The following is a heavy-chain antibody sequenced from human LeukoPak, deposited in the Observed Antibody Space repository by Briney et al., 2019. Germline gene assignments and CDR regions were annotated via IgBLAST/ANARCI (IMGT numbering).Heavy chain of an antibody. V-gene: IGHV4-59*08. D-gene: IGHD5-24*01. J-gene: IGHJ4*02. CDR2: IYYSGST. Sequence: SETLSLTCTVSGGSISSYYWSWIRQPPGKELEWIGYIYYSGSTNYNPSLKSRVTISVDTSKNQFSLKLSSVTAADTAVYYCARGGEDGYNLLTFDYWGQGTLVTVSS. CDR3: ARGGEDGYNLLTFDY. CDR1: GGSISSYY.